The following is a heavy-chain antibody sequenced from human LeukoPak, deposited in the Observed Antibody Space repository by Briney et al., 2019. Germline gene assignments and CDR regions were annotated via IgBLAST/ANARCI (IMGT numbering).Heavy chain of an antibody. D-gene: IGHD3-3*01. CDR2: IYYSGST. V-gene: IGHV4-59*12. Sequence: SETLSLTCTVSGGSICSYYWSWIRQPPGKGLEWIGYIYYSGSTNYNPSLKSRVTISVDRSKNQFSLKLSSVTAADTAVYYCARRITIFGVVIQNWFDPWGQGTLVTVSS. CDR1: GGSICSYY. CDR3: ARRITIFGVVIQNWFDP. J-gene: IGHJ5*02.